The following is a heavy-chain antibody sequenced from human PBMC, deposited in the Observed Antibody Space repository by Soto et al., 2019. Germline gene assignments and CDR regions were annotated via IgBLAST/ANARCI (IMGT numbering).Heavy chain of an antibody. CDR1: GGSISRYY. J-gene: IGHJ6*02. D-gene: IGHD2-21*02. Sequence: QVQLQESGPGLVKPSETLSLTCTVSGGSISRYYWSWIRQPPGKGLEWIGYMYNTGSTVYNPSFKSRVTISVDKSKNKFSLKLNSVTAADTAVYYCARDLWGYCGTDCYPLDVWGQGTTVTVSS. CDR2: MYNTGST. V-gene: IGHV4-59*01. CDR3: ARDLWGYCGTDCYPLDV.